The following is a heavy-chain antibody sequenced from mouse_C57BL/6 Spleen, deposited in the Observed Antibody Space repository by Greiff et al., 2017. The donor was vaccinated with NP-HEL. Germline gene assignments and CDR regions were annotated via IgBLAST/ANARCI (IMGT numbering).Heavy chain of an antibody. Sequence: VQLQQPGTELVKPGASVKLSCKASGYTFTSYWMHWVKQRPGQGLEWIGNINPSNGGTNYNEKFKSKATLTVDKSSSTAYMQLSSLTSEDSAVYYCANSYYGRPFSSYVMGYWGQGTTLTVSS. J-gene: IGHJ2*01. CDR1: GYTFTSYW. D-gene: IGHD1-1*01. CDR2: INPSNGGT. V-gene: IGHV1-53*01. CDR3: ANSYYGRPFSSYVMGY.